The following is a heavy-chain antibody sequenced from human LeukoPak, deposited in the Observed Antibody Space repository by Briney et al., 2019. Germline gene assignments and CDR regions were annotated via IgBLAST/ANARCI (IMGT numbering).Heavy chain of an antibody. V-gene: IGHV4-34*01. CDR3: ARRFGRKFGERFYYYHYMDV. D-gene: IGHD3-10*01. J-gene: IGHJ6*03. CDR2: INHSGST. CDR1: GGSFSGYY. Sequence: SETLSLTCAVYGGSFSGYYWNWIRQPPGKGLEWIGEINHSGSTNYNPSLKSRVTISVDTSKNQFSLRLTPVTAADTAVYYCARRFGRKFGERFYYYHYMDVWGKGTTVTISS.